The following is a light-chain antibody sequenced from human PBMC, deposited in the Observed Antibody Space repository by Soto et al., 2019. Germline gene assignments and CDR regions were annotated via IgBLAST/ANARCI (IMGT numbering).Light chain of an antibody. CDR3: QQYVRAPWT. J-gene: IGKJ1*01. CDR1: QSVGSY. CDR2: GAS. Sequence: EIVLTQSPATLSLSPGERATLSCRASQSVGSYLAWYQQKPGQAPRLVMYGASIRTSGIPDRFSGSGSGTDFTLTISRLEPEDFAVYYCQQYVRAPWTFGQGTKVDIK. V-gene: IGKV3-20*01.